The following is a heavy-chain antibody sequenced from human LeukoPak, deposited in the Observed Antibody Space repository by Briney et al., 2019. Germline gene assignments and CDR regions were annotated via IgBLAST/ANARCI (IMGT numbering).Heavy chain of an antibody. CDR1: GGTFSSYA. D-gene: IGHD3-3*01. CDR2: IIPIFGTA. Sequence: SVKVSCRASGGTFSSYAISWVRQAPGQGLEWMGGIIPIFGTANYAQKFQGRVTITADESTSTAYMELSSLRSEATAVYYCASDNDQKYDFGSGYYISSYSKEVWGKGTTVTVSS. V-gene: IGHV1-69*13. J-gene: IGHJ6*04. CDR3: ASDNDQKYDFGSGYYISSYSKEV.